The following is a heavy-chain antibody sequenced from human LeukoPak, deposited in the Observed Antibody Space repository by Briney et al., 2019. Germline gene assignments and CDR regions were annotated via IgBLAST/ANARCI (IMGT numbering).Heavy chain of an antibody. J-gene: IGHJ4*02. CDR3: ARWPHCQDF. Sequence: GGSLRLSCAASGFTFSDFYMSWVRQAPGKGLEWVANINKDGSEAKYVDSVKGRFTISRDNAKNSLYLQMSSLRADDTAVYYCARWPHCQDFWGRGTRVTVSS. CDR1: GFTFSDFY. CDR2: INKDGSEA. V-gene: IGHV3-7*03.